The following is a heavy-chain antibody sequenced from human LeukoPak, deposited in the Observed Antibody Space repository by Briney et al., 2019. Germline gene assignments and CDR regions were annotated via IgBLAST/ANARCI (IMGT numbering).Heavy chain of an antibody. Sequence: ASVKVSCKASGYTFTAYYIHWVRQAPGQGLEWMGWINPNSGGTNYAQKFQGRVTMTRDTSISTAYMELSRLRSDDTAVYYYASQSSGWYVGYFDNWGQGTLVTVSS. D-gene: IGHD6-19*01. V-gene: IGHV1-2*02. CDR1: GYTFTAYY. J-gene: IGHJ4*02. CDR2: INPNSGGT. CDR3: ASQSSGWYVGYFDN.